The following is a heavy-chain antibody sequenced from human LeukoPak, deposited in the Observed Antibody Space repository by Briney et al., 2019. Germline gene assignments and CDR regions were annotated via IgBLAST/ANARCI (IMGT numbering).Heavy chain of an antibody. D-gene: IGHD5-24*01. CDR1: GGSISSYY. J-gene: IGHJ4*02. CDR3: ARAAREMATTPDFDY. CDR2: IYYSGST. Sequence: SSETLSLTCTVSGGSISSYYWSWIRQPPGKGLGWIGYIYYSGSTNYNPSLKSRVTISVDTSKNQFSLKLSSVTAADTAVYYCARAAREMATTPDFDYWGQGTLVTVSS. V-gene: IGHV4-59*01.